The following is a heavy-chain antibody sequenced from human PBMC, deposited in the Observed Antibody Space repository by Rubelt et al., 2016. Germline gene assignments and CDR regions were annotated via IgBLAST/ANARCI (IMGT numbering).Heavy chain of an antibody. CDR2: ISGSSSTI. Sequence: EVQLVESGGGLVKPGGSLRLSCVASGFTFTTSGMTWICQAPGKGLEWVSYISGSSSTIYYADSVKGRFTISRDNAKNSLYLQMNSLRAGGTAVYIWAVEGSGWVLFDYWGQGTLVTVAS. D-gene: IGHD6-25*01. CDR3: AVEGSGWVLFDY. V-gene: IGHV3-21*05. CDR1: GFTFTTSG. J-gene: IGHJ4*02.